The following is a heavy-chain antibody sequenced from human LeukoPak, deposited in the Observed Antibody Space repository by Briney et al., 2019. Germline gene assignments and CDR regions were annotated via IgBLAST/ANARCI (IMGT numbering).Heavy chain of an antibody. D-gene: IGHD2-21*02. Sequence: PGGSLRLSCAASGFTFSSYAMSWVRQAPGKGLEWVSAISGSGGSTYYADCVKGRFTISRDNSKNTLYLQMNSLRAEDRAVYYCAKNGSPRIVVVTAIYNWFDPWGQGTLVTVSS. CDR3: AKNGSPRIVVVTAIYNWFDP. J-gene: IGHJ5*02. CDR1: GFTFSSYA. V-gene: IGHV3-23*01. CDR2: ISGSGGST.